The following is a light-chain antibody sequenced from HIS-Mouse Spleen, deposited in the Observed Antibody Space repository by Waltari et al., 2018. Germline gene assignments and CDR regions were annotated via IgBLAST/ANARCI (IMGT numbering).Light chain of an antibody. CDR1: QGISSA. CDR3: QQFNSYPRT. CDR2: DAS. Sequence: AIQLSQSPSSLSASVGDRVTITCRASQGISSAVAWYQQKPGKAPKPLIYDASSLESGVPSRFRCSGSETDFTLTISILQPEDFATYFCQQFNSYPRTFGGGTKVEIK. J-gene: IGKJ4*01. V-gene: IGKV1-13*02.